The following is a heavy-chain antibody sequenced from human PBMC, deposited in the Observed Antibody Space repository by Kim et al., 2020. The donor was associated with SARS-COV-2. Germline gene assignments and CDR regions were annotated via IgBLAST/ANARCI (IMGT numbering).Heavy chain of an antibody. D-gene: IGHD3-22*01. CDR2: IYTSGST. Sequence: SETLSLTCTVSGGSISSYYWSWIRQPAGKGLEWIGRIYTSGSTNYNPSLKSRVTMSVDTSKNQFSLKLSSVTAADTAVYYCARSRIYDSSGYPPLYYYYGMDVWGQGTTVTVSS. CDR3: ARSRIYDSSGYPPLYYYYGMDV. CDR1: GGSISSYY. V-gene: IGHV4-4*07. J-gene: IGHJ6*02.